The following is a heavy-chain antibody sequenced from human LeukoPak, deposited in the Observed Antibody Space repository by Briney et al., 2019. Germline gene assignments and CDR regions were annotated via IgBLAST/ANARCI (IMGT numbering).Heavy chain of an antibody. Sequence: PSETLSLTCTVSGGSISSYYWSWIRQPPGEGLEWIGYIYYSGSTNYNPSLKSRVTISVDTSKNQFSLRLTSVTAADTAIYYCARDSSAPRSYFALDVWGQGTTVTVSS. CDR1: GGSISSYY. V-gene: IGHV4-59*12. CDR2: IYYSGST. J-gene: IGHJ6*01. D-gene: IGHD6-19*01. CDR3: ARDSSAPRSYFALDV.